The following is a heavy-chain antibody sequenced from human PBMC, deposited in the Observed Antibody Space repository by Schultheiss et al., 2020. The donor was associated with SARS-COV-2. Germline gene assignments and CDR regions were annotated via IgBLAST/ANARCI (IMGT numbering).Heavy chain of an antibody. V-gene: IGHV4-61*08. J-gene: IGHJ6*03. CDR1: GGSISSGGYY. CDR3: ARTNWGNMDV. Sequence: GSLRLSCTVSGGSISSGGYYWSWIRQHPGKGLEWIGYIYYSGSTNYNPSLKSRVTISVDTSKNQFSLKLSSVTAADTAVYYCARTNWGNMDVWGKGTTVTVSS. D-gene: IGHD3-16*01. CDR2: IYYSGST.